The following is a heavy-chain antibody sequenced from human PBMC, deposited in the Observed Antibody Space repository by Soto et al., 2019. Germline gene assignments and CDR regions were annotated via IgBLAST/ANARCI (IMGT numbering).Heavy chain of an antibody. CDR2: IHYSGST. CDR3: ARDQGIAVASDAFDI. D-gene: IGHD6-19*01. CDR1: GGSISSYF. V-gene: IGHV4-59*12. Sequence: PSETLSLTCTVSGGSISSYFWSWIRQPPGRGLEWIGHIHYSGSTNYNPSLKSRVTISVDKSKKQVSLKLSSVTAADTAVYYCARDQGIAVASDAFDIWGQGTMVTVS. J-gene: IGHJ3*02.